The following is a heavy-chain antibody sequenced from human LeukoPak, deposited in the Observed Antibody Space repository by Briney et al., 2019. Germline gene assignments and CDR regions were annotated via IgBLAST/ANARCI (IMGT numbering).Heavy chain of an antibody. CDR1: GFTFSSYS. Sequence: GGSLRLSCAASGFTFSSYSMNWVRQAPGKGLEWVSYISTSSGTIYYADSLKGRFTISRDNAKNSLYLQMNSLRAEDTAVYYCAKYAGSSALDYWGQGTLVTVSS. J-gene: IGHJ4*02. CDR2: ISTSSGTI. D-gene: IGHD2-2*01. CDR3: AKYAGSSALDY. V-gene: IGHV3-48*04.